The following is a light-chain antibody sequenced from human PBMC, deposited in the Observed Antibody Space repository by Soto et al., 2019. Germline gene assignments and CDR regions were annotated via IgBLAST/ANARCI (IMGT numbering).Light chain of an antibody. V-gene: IGKV1-39*01. CDR3: QQSDWYT. J-gene: IGKJ2*01. CDR1: QSISSY. Sequence: DIQMTQSPSSLSASVGDRVTITCRASQSISSYLNWYQQKPGKAPKLLIYAASSLQSGVPSRFSGSGSGTDFTLTISSLQPEDFANYYCQQSDWYTFGQGTKLEIK. CDR2: AAS.